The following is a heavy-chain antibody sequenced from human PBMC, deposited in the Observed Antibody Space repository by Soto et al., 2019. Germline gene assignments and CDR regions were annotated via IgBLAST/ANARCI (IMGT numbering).Heavy chain of an antibody. V-gene: IGHV3-33*01. J-gene: IGHJ4*02. D-gene: IGHD1-26*01. CDR2: IWYDGNSK. CDR1: GFTFSSYG. Sequence: QVQLVESGGGVVQPGRSLRLSCAATGFTFSSYGMHWVRQAPGKGLEWMAVIWYDGNSKDYGDSVRGRFTVSRDNSKNTLYLQMDSLRAEDTAVYYCARDASSGKGFDCWGQGTLVTVSS. CDR3: ARDASSGKGFDC.